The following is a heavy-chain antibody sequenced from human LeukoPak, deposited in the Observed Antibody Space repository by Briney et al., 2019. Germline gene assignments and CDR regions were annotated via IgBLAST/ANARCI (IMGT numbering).Heavy chain of an antibody. CDR2: ISWNSAII. CDR1: GFTFDDYA. CDR3: AKAKYYYDSSGYYSGGGFDF. V-gene: IGHV3-9*01. Sequence: PGGSLRLSCAVSGFTFDDYAMHWVRQAPGKGLEWVSGISWNSAIIGYADSVKGRFTISRDNAKNSLYLQMNSLRAEDTALYYCAKAKYYYDSSGYYSGGGFDFWGQGTLVTVSS. D-gene: IGHD3-22*01. J-gene: IGHJ4*02.